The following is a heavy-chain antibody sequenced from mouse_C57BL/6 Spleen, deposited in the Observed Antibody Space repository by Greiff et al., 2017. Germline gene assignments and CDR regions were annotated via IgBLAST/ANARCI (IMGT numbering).Heavy chain of an antibody. CDR3: ARGDSKSLYWYFDV. CDR1: GYTFTSYT. V-gene: IGHV1-4*01. CDR2: INPSSGYT. J-gene: IGHJ1*03. Sequence: VQLQQSGAELARPGASVKMSCKASGYTFTSYTMHWVKQRPGQGLEWIGYINPSSGYTKYNQKFKDKATLTADKSSSTAYMQLSSLTSEDSAVYYCARGDSKSLYWYFDVWGTGTTVTVSS.